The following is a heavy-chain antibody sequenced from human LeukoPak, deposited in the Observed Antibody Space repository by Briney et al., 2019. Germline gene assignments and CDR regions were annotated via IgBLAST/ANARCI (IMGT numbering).Heavy chain of an antibody. D-gene: IGHD6-13*01. CDR3: ARDTIAAAYDY. V-gene: IGHV4-34*01. CDR2: INHSGST. J-gene: IGHJ4*02. CDR1: GGSFSGYY. Sequence: SETLSLTCAVYGGSFSGYYWSWIRQPPGKGLEWIGEINHSGSTNYNPSLKSRVTISVDTSKNQFSLKLSSVTAADTAVYYCARDTIAAAYDYWGQGTLVTVSS.